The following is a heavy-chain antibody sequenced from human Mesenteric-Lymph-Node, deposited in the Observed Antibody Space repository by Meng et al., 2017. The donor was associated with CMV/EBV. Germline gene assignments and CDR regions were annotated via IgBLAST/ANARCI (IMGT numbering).Heavy chain of an antibody. J-gene: IGHJ4*02. CDR1: GFTFNSYA. Sequence: GESLKISCVASGFTFNSYAMHWVRQAPGKGLEWLTIISYDETNRYYADSVKGRFTISRDNAKNSLYLQMNSLRVEDTAFYYCARDAKWELPGYWGQGTLVTVSS. CDR3: ARDAKWELPGY. CDR2: ISYDETNR. V-gene: IGHV3-30*04. D-gene: IGHD1-26*01.